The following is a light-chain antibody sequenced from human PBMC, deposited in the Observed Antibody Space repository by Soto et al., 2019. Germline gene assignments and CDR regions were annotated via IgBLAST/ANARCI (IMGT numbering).Light chain of an antibody. CDR2: GAS. Sequence: EKVMRQSPATLSVSPGERATLSCRASQSVSSNLAWYQQKPGQAPRLLIYGASTRATGIAARFSGSGSGTEFTLTISGLQSEDIAVYYCQQYNNWPPGTFGQGTKVDIK. CDR3: QQYNNWPPGT. V-gene: IGKV3-15*01. CDR1: QSVSSN. J-gene: IGKJ1*01.